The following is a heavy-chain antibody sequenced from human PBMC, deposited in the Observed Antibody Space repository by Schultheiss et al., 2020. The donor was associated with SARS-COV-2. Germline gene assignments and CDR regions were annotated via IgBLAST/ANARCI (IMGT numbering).Heavy chain of an antibody. CDR1: GFTFSSYA. Sequence: GGSLRLSCAASGFTFSSYAMHWVRQAPGKGLEYVSAISSNGGSTYYADSVKGRFTISRDNSNNTLYLHMHSLRADDTAVYFCASTPDSVFWSGFTYFDYWGQGTLVTVSS. CDR3: ASTPDSVFWSGFTYFDY. V-gene: IGHV3-64*04. D-gene: IGHD3-3*01. J-gene: IGHJ4*02. CDR2: ISSNGGST.